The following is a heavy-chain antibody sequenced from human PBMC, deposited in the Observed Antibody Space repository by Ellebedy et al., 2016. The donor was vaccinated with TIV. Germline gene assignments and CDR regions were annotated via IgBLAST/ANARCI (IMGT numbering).Heavy chain of an antibody. Sequence: ASVKVSXXASGYTFTSYYMHWVRQAPGQGLEWMGIINPSGGSTSYAQKFQGRVTMTRDTSTSTVYMELSSLRSEDTAVYYCARADIVATFDYWGQGTLVTVSS. V-gene: IGHV1-46*01. J-gene: IGHJ4*02. CDR1: GYTFTSYY. D-gene: IGHD5-12*01. CDR3: ARADIVATFDY. CDR2: INPSGGST.